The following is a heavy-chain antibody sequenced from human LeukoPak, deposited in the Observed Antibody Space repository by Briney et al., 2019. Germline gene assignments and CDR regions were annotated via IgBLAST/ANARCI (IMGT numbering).Heavy chain of an antibody. D-gene: IGHD5/OR15-5a*01. CDR3: ARRGLHDY. CDR2: IKGDGSVK. Sequence: GGSLRLSCVASGFTYSDYWMSWVRQGPGKGLEWVATIKGDGSVKDYVDSVKGRFTISRDNAKNSVFLQMDSLRVEDTALYYCARRGLHDYWGQGTLVTVSS. CDR1: GFTYSDYW. J-gene: IGHJ4*02. V-gene: IGHV3-7*03.